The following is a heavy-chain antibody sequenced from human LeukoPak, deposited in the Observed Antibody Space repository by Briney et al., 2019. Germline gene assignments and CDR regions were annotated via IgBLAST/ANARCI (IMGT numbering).Heavy chain of an antibody. D-gene: IGHD3-22*01. J-gene: IGHJ4*02. V-gene: IGHV4-59*08. CDR1: GGSISSYY. CDR3: ARGSSGYPFDY. CDR2: IYYSGST. Sequence: SETLSLTCTVSGGSISSYYWSWIRQPPGKGLEWIGYIYYSGSTNYNPSLKSRVTISVDTSKNQFSLKLSSVTAADTAVYYCARGSSGYPFDYWGLGSLVTVSS.